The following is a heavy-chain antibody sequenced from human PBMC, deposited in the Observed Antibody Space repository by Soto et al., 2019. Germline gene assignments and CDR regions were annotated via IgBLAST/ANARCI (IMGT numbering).Heavy chain of an antibody. CDR1: GGTFSSYS. Sequence: EASVKVSCKASGGTFSSYSISWVRQAPGQGLEWMGGIIPIFGTANYAQKFQGRVTITADESTSTAYMELSSLRSEDTAVYYCARVRVYSYDSSGYYGFDYWGQGTLVSVSS. D-gene: IGHD3-22*01. CDR3: ARVRVYSYDSSGYYGFDY. J-gene: IGHJ4*02. V-gene: IGHV1-69*13. CDR2: IIPIFGTA.